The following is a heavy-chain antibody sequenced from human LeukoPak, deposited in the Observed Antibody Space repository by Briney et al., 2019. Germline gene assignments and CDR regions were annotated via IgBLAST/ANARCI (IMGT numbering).Heavy chain of an antibody. J-gene: IGHJ5*02. Sequence: SETLSLTCTVSGGSISSYYWSWIRQPPGKGLEWIGRIYTSGSTNYNPSLKSRVTISVDTSKNQFSLKLSSVTAADTAVYYCALSGSGAAAMYRWFDPWGQGTLVTVSS. V-gene: IGHV4-4*08. CDR3: ALSGSGAAAMYRWFDP. CDR1: GGSISSYY. CDR2: IYTSGST. D-gene: IGHD2-2*01.